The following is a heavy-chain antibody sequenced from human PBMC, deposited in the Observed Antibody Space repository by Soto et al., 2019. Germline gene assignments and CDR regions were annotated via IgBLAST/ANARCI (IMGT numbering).Heavy chain of an antibody. V-gene: IGHV1-3*01. CDR3: ARVGRCSGGSCYLNAFDI. Sequence: ASVKGSCKASGYTFTSYAMHWVRQAPGQRLEWMGWINAGNGNTKYSQKFQGRVTITRDTSASTAYMELSSLRSEDTAVYYCARVGRCSGGSCYLNAFDIWGQGTMVTGSS. CDR2: INAGNGNT. CDR1: GYTFTSYA. D-gene: IGHD2-15*01. J-gene: IGHJ3*02.